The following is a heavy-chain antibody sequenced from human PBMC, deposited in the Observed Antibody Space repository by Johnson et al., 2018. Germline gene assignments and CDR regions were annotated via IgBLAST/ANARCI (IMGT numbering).Heavy chain of an antibody. J-gene: IGHJ3*02. V-gene: IGHV3-23*04. CDR2: ISGSGGST. CDR1: GFTFSTYD. D-gene: IGHD3-16*02. CDR3: ARDALTNHYDYVCGSYRNDAFDI. Sequence: VQLVQSGGGVVQPGRSLRLSCAASGFTFSTYDMHWVRQATGKGLEWVSDISGSGGSTYYADSVKGRFTISRDNSKNTLYLQMNSLRAEDTAVYYWARDALTNHYDYVCGSYRNDAFDIWGQGTMVTVSS.